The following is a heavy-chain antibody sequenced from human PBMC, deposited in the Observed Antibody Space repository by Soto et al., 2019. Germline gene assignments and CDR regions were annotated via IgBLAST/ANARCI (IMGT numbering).Heavy chain of an antibody. CDR3: ARVDLEPGGGYYYYYMDV. D-gene: IGHD1-1*01. Sequence: PGGSMRLACAASGFTFSSYAMHWARQAPGKGLEYVSAISSNGGSTYYANSVKGRFTISRDNSKNTLYLQMGSLRAEDMAVYYCARVDLEPGGGYYYYYMDVWGKGTTVTVSS. V-gene: IGHV3-64*01. J-gene: IGHJ6*03. CDR2: ISSNGGST. CDR1: GFTFSSYA.